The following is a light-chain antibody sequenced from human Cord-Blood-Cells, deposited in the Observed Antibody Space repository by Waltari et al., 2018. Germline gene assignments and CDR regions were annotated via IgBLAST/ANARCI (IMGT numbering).Light chain of an antibody. CDR2: GAS. CDR3: QQYGSSPGT. CDR1: QSVSSSY. V-gene: IGKV3-20*01. Sequence: EMVLTQSPAPLSLSTGAVATLSCRASQSVSSSYLAWYQQKPGQAPRLLIYGASSRATGIPDRFSGSGSGTDFTLTISRLEPEDFAVYYCQQYGSSPGTFGGGTKVEIK. J-gene: IGKJ4*01.